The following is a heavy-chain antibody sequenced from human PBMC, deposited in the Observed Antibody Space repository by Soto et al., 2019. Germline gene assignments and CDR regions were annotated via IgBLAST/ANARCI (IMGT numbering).Heavy chain of an antibody. CDR2: ISGSGTNT. V-gene: IGHV3-23*01. J-gene: IGHJ5*02. Sequence: PVGSLRHSCAASGFPCISYAMTWVRQAPGKGLEWVSIISGSGTNTYYADSVKGRFTISRDNSKNTLYLQMNSLRAEDTAVYYCAKKAYDSGSYYKSPVDPWGQGTLVTVSS. D-gene: IGHD3-10*01. CDR3: AKKAYDSGSYYKSPVDP. CDR1: GFPCISYA.